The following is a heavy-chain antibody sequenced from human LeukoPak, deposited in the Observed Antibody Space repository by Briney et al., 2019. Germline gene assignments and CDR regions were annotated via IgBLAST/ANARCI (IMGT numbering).Heavy chain of an antibody. CDR1: GFTVSSNY. CDR2: IYNGGST. V-gene: IGHV3-53*01. D-gene: IGHD5-12*01. J-gene: IGHJ3*02. Sequence: GGSLRLSCAASGFTVSSNYMNWVRQAPGKGLEWVSVIYNGGSTYYADSVKGRFTISRDNSKNTVHLQMNSLRAEDTAVYYCARRLGGYSDYDRALDAFDIWGQGTMVIVSS. CDR3: ARRLGGYSDYDRALDAFDI.